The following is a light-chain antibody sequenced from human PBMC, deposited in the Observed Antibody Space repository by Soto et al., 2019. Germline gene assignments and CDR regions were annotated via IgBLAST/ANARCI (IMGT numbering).Light chain of an antibody. Sequence: DIVLTQSPGTLSLSPGERATLSCRASQIISSNYLGWYQQRPGQAPRLLICGASTRATGIPDRFSGSGSGTDFTLTISRLEPEDFAVYYCQQYGSLSWTFGQGTKVEIK. J-gene: IGKJ1*01. CDR1: QIISSNY. CDR2: GAS. CDR3: QQYGSLSWT. V-gene: IGKV3-20*01.